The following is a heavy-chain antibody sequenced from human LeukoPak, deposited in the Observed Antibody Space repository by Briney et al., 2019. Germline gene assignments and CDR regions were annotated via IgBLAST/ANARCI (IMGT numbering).Heavy chain of an antibody. CDR3: ARGPPAGYSTNWFDP. J-gene: IGHJ5*02. Sequence: GGSLRLSCAASGFTFSIYTMNWVRQAPGKGLEWVSSITSGSSYIYYAGSVKGRFTISRDNAKNSLYLQMNSLRAEDTAVYYCARGPPAGYSTNWFDPWGQGTLVTVSS. D-gene: IGHD3/OR15-3a*01. CDR2: ITSGSSYI. V-gene: IGHV3-21*01. CDR1: GFTFSIYT.